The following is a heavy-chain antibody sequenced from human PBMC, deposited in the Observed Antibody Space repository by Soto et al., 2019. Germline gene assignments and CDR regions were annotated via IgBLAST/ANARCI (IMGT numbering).Heavy chain of an antibody. CDR2: ISYDGSNK. V-gene: IGHV3-30-3*01. D-gene: IGHD4-17*01. Sequence: GGSLRLSCAASGFTFSSYAMHWVRQALGKGLEWVAVISYDGSNKYYADSVKGRFTISRDNSKNTLYLQMNSLRAEDTAVYYCTDYGDYYYGMDVWGQGTTVTVSS. J-gene: IGHJ6*02. CDR3: TDYGDYYYGMDV. CDR1: GFTFSSYA.